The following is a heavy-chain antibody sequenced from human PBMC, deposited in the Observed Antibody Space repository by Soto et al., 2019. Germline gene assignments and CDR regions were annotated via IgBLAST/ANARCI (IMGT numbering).Heavy chain of an antibody. Sequence: GGSLRLSCAASGFTFSSYSMNWVRQAPGKGLEWGSSSSSSSSYIYYADSVKGRFTISRDNAKNSLYLQMNRLRAEDTAVYYCGRGGRIAARPVWFDPWGQGTRVTVS. CDR2: SSSSSSYI. V-gene: IGHV3-21*01. CDR3: GRGGRIAARPVWFDP. J-gene: IGHJ5*02. CDR1: GFTFSSYS. D-gene: IGHD6-6*01.